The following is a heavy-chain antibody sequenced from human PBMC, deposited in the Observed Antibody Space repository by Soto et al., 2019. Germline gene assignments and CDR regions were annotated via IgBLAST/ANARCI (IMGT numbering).Heavy chain of an antibody. D-gene: IGHD3-10*01. CDR2: IYYSGRT. J-gene: IGHJ6*02. V-gene: IGHV4-61*01. CDR1: GGSVSIDSYF. Sequence: SETLSLTCTVSGGSVSIDSYFWTWIRQPPGKGLEWIGYIYYSGRTNYNPSLRGRVTISVDTSKNQFSLKLSSVTAADTAVYYCARDVLREGQVRGDYYYGMDVWGQGTTVTVSS. CDR3: ARDVLREGQVRGDYYYGMDV.